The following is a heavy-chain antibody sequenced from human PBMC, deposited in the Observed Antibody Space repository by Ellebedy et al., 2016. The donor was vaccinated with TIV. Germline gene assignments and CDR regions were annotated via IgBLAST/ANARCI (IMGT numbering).Heavy chain of an antibody. Sequence: ASVTVSCKASGGTFSSYAISWVRQAPGQGLEWMGGIIPIFGTANYAQKFQGRVTITADESTSTAYMELSSLRSEDTAVYYCARASVDIVATIALEGQDSLDYWGQGTLVTVSS. V-gene: IGHV1-69*13. CDR3: ARASVDIVATIALEGQDSLDY. CDR2: IIPIFGTA. D-gene: IGHD5-12*01. J-gene: IGHJ4*02. CDR1: GGTFSSYA.